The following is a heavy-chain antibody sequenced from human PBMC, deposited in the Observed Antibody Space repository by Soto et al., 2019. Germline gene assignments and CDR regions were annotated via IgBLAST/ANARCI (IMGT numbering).Heavy chain of an antibody. J-gene: IGHJ4*02. CDR1: GHSFSTFA. CDR3: ATQGRTTTEFDF. CDR2: INAGNGDT. D-gene: IGHD4-4*01. V-gene: IGHV1-3*01. Sequence: ASVKVSCKASGHSFSTFAIHWVRQAPGQRLEWMGWINAGNGDTKYSEKFQGRVTITGRTSASTAYMDLSSLRSEDTAVYYCATQGRTTTEFDFWGQGTLVTVSS.